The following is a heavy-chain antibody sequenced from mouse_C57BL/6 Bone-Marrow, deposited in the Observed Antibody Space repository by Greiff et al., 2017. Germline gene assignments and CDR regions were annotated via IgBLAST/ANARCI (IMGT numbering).Heavy chain of an antibody. CDR3: TTYLCYYGSSSFAY. CDR2: IDPENGDT. D-gene: IGHD1-1*01. CDR1: GFNIKDDY. Sequence: EVQLQQSGAELVRPGASVKLSCTASGFNIKDDYMHWVKQRPEQGLEWIGWIDPENGDTDYASKFQGKATITADTSSNTAYLQLSSLTSEDTAVYYCTTYLCYYGSSSFAYWGQGTLVTVSA. J-gene: IGHJ3*01. V-gene: IGHV14-4*01.